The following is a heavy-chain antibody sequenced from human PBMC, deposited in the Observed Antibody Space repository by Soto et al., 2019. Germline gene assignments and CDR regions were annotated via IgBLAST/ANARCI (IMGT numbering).Heavy chain of an antibody. CDR3: ARHPSHDNYDIFLDY. V-gene: IGHV5-10-1*01. Sequence: GESLKISCKVSGYSFTSYWISWVRQMPGKGLEWMGRIDPSDSYTNYSPSFQGHVTISADKSISTAYLQWSSLKASDTAMYYCARHPSHDNYDIFLDYWGQGTLVTVSS. J-gene: IGHJ4*02. CDR1: GYSFTSYW. D-gene: IGHD3-9*01. CDR2: IDPSDSYT.